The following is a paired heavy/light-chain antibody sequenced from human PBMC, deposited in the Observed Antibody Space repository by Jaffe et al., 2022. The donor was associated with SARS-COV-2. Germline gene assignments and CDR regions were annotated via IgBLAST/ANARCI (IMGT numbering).Heavy chain of an antibody. CDR1: GFTFSNYG. J-gene: IGHJ4*02. D-gene: IGHD4-4*01. Sequence: QVQLVESGGGVVQPGRSLRLSCAASGFTFSNYGIHWVRQAPGKGLEWVAGISYDGSKKYYADSVKGRFTISRDNSKNTMYLEMNSLRVEDTAVYHCANGRYSSIRDDYSEFDYWGQGTLVTVSS. CDR3: ANGRYSSIRDDYSEFDY. V-gene: IGHV3-30*18. CDR2: ISYDGSKK.
Light chain of an antibody. Sequence: QSVLTQPPSTSGTPGQRVAISCSGSSSNIGRSNVYWFQQLPGTAPKLLIYRNNHRPSGVPDRFSGSKSGTSASLAISGLRSEDEADYYCAAWDDSLSGWVFGGGTKLTVL. CDR1: SSNIGRSN. CDR2: RNN. J-gene: IGLJ3*02. CDR3: AAWDDSLSGWV. V-gene: IGLV1-47*01.